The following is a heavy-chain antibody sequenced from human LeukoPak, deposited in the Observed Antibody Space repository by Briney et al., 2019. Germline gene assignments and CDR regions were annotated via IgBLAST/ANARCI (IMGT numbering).Heavy chain of an antibody. CDR1: GYSFTSYW. D-gene: IGHD4-23*01. CDR2: IYPGDSDT. CDR3: ARRGGNGRYYFDY. Sequence: GESLKISCNASGYSFTSYWIGWVRQMPGKGLEWMGLIYPGDSDTGYSPSFQGQVTISADKSITTAYLQWSSLKASDTAMYYCARRGGNGRYYFDYWGQGTLVTVSS. V-gene: IGHV5-51*01. J-gene: IGHJ4*02.